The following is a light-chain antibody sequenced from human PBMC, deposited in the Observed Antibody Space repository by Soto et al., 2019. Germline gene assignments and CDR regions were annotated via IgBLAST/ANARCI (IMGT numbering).Light chain of an antibody. Sequence: QSALTQPPSASGSPGQSVTISCTGTSSDVGGYNYVSWYQQNPGKVPKLMIYEVNKRPSGAPDRFSGSKSGNTASLTVSGLQAEDEADYYCTSYAGGNNVFGTGTKVTVL. J-gene: IGLJ1*01. CDR1: SSDVGGYNY. V-gene: IGLV2-8*01. CDR3: TSYAGGNNV. CDR2: EVN.